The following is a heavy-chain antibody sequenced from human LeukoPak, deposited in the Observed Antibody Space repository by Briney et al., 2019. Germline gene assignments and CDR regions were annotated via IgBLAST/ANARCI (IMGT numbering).Heavy chain of an antibody. Sequence: ASVKVSCKASGYTFTGYFMHWVRQAGGQGGEGMGWINPNSGGAKYAQKVQGRVTMTRDTSISTAYMEMSRLRSDDTAVYYCAREHTASCSGGSCFYFDSWGQGALVTVSS. D-gene: IGHD2-15*01. J-gene: IGHJ4*02. CDR3: AREHTASCSGGSCFYFDS. CDR1: GYTFTGYF. V-gene: IGHV1-2*02. CDR2: INPNSGGA.